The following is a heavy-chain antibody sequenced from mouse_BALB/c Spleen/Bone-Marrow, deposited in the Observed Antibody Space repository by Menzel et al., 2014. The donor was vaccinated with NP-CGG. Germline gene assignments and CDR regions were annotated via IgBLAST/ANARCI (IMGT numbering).Heavy chain of an antibody. V-gene: IGHV1S22*01. J-gene: IGHJ2*01. CDR2: FYPGSGST. D-gene: IGHD2-14*01. CDR1: GYTFTSYW. Sequence: LQQSGSELVRPGASVKLSCKASGYTFTSYWMHWVKPRPGQGLEWIGNFYPGSGSTNYDEKFKRKATLTVDTSSSTAYTQLSSLTSEDSAVYYCTRYRYDADYFDYWGQGTTLTVSS. CDR3: TRYRYDADYFDY.